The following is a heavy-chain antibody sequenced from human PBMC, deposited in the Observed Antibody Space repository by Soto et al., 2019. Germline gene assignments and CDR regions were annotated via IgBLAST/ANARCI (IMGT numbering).Heavy chain of an antibody. J-gene: IGHJ6*03. V-gene: IGHV3-33*01. CDR3: AGDGAAAGTRYYYYYMNV. D-gene: IGHD6-13*01. CDR2: IWYDGSNK. Sequence: QVQLVESGGGVVQPGRSLRLSCAASGFTFSSYGMHWVRQAPGKGLEWVAVIWYDGSNKYYADSVKGRFTISRDNPKNRLNLQMNSLRAEDTSVYYWAGDGAAAGTRYYYYYMNVWGKGTTVTVSS. CDR1: GFTFSSYG.